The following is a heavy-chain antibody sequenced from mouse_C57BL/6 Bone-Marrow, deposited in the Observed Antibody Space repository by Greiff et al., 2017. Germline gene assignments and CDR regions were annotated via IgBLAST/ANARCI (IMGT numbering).Heavy chain of an antibody. Sequence: EVQLMESGGGLVKPGGSLKLSCAASGFTFSSYAMSWVRQTPEKRLEWVATISDGGSYTYYPDNVKGRFTISRDNAKTNLYLQMSHLKSEDTAMYYCARGLLPPFDYWGQGTTLTVSS. CDR1: GFTFSSYA. CDR3: ARGLLPPFDY. D-gene: IGHD2-1*01. V-gene: IGHV5-4*01. CDR2: ISDGGSYT. J-gene: IGHJ2*01.